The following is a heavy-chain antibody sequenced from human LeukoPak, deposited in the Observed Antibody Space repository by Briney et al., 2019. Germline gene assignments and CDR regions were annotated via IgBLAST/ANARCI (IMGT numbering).Heavy chain of an antibody. Sequence: ASVKVSCKASGYTFTSYAMNWVRQAPGQGLEWMGWINTNTGNPTYAQGFTGRFVFSLDTSVSTAYLQISSLKAEDTAVYYCARDAALGYCSSTSCFRPGRADYWGQGTLVTVSS. J-gene: IGHJ4*02. CDR1: GYTFTSYA. V-gene: IGHV7-4-1*02. CDR3: ARDAALGYCSSTSCFRPGRADY. CDR2: INTNTGNP. D-gene: IGHD2-2*01.